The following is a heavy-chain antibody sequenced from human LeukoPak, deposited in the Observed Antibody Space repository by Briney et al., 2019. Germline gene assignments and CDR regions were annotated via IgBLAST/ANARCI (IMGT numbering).Heavy chain of an antibody. J-gene: IGHJ4*02. CDR3: ARGRNLVATSGYFDY. CDR2: ITWNSGSV. V-gene: IGHV3-9*01. D-gene: IGHD5-12*01. Sequence: GGSLRLSCEASGFRFEDYGMYWVRQAPGKGPEWVSGITWNSGSVDYADSVKGRFTISRDNSKNTLYLQMNSLRTEDTAVYYCARGRNLVATSGYFDYWGQGTLVTVSS. CDR1: GFRFEDYG.